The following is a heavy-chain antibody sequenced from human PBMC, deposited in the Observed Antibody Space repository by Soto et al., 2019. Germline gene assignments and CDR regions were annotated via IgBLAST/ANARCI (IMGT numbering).Heavy chain of an antibody. Sequence: HPGGSLRLSCAASGFTFSSYAMSWVRQAPGKGLEWVSAISGSGGSTYYADSVKGRFTISRDNSKNTLYLQMDSPRAEDTAVYYCAKETTLEYSSSSAFDPWGQGTLVTVS. CDR3: AKETTLEYSSSSAFDP. CDR1: GFTFSSYA. J-gene: IGHJ5*02. CDR2: ISGSGGST. D-gene: IGHD6-6*01. V-gene: IGHV3-23*01.